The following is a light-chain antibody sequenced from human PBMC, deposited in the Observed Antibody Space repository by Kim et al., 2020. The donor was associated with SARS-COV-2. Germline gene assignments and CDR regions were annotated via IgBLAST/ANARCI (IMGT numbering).Light chain of an antibody. CDR2: YNN. Sequence: PGMTARITCGGNNIGSKNVHWYQQKPGQAPVLVMYYNNDRPSGIPERVSGSNSENTATLTISRVEAGDEADYYCQTWDSNKDHRVFGGGTQLTVL. CDR1: NIGSKN. CDR3: QTWDSNKDHRV. V-gene: IGLV3-21*04. J-gene: IGLJ3*02.